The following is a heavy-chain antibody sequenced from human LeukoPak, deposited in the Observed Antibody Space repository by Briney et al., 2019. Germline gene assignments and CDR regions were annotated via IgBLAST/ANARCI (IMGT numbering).Heavy chain of an antibody. CDR3: ASGTAVAGTRDKYYFDY. V-gene: IGHV3-30*04. CDR1: GFTFSSYA. CDR2: ISYDGSNK. Sequence: GGSLRLSCAASGFTFSSYAMHWVRQAPGKGLERVAVISYDGSNKYYADSVKGRFTISRDNSKNTLYLQMNSLRAEDTAVYYCASGTAVAGTRDKYYFDYWGQGTLVTVSS. J-gene: IGHJ4*02. D-gene: IGHD6-19*01.